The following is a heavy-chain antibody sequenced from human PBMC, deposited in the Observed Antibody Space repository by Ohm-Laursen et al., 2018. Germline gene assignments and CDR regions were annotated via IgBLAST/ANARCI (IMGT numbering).Heavy chain of an antibody. CDR2: IYSGGST. D-gene: IGHD1-26*01. CDR1: GFTVSSNY. CDR3: AKEGGELLSGYFDY. J-gene: IGHJ4*02. V-gene: IGHV3-53*01. Sequence: SLRLSCAASGFTVSSNYMSWVRQAPGKGLEWVSVIYSGGSTYYADSVKGRFTLSRDTSKNTLYLQMNSLRAEDTAVYYCAKEGGELLSGYFDYWGQGTLVTVSS.